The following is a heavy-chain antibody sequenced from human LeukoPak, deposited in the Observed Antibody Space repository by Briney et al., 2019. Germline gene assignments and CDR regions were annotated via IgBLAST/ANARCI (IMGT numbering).Heavy chain of an antibody. CDR3: ARLRVSGSYLYYFDY. CDR2: ILTSGTT. D-gene: IGHD1-26*01. Sequence: SETLSLTCTVSNGSISSYHWSWVRQPPGKGLEWIGYILTSGTTNYNPAVKSRLTISVDTSKNQFTLKLSSVTAADTAVYYCARLRVSGSYLYYFDYWGQGTLVTVST. CDR1: NGSISSYH. J-gene: IGHJ4*02. V-gene: IGHV4-4*09.